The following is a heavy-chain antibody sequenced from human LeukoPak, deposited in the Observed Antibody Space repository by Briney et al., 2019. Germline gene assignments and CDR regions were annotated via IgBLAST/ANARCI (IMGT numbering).Heavy chain of an antibody. J-gene: IGHJ4*02. CDR2: ISAYNGNT. CDR3: ARDYLRWLQFGICSDY. V-gene: IGHV1-18*01. CDR1: GYTFTSYG. D-gene: IGHD5-24*01. Sequence: EAPVTVSCTASGYTFTSYGISWVRQAPGQGLEWMGWISAYNGNTNYAQKLQGRVTMTTDTSTSTAYMELRSLRSDDTAVYYCARDYLRWLQFGICSDYWGQGTLVTVSS.